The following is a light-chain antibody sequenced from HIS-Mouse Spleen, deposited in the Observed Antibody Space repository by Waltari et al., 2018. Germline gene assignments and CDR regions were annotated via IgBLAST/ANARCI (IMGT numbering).Light chain of an antibody. Sequence: EIVMTQSPATLSVYPGERATLSCRASQSVSSNLAWYQQKPGQAPRLLIYGASTRATGIPARFSGSGSGTEFTLTISSLQSEDFAVYYCQQYNNWPYTFGQGTKLEIK. CDR2: GAS. V-gene: IGKV3-15*01. CDR1: QSVSSN. CDR3: QQYNNWPYT. J-gene: IGKJ2*01.